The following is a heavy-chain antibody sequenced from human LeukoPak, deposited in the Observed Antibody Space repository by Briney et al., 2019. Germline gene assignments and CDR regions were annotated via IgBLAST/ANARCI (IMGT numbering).Heavy chain of an antibody. CDR2: IDPSDSYT. D-gene: IGHD2-2*01. CDR1: GYSFTSYW. J-gene: IGHJ4*02. CDR3: ARSACSSTSCYVFFDY. V-gene: IGHV5-10-1*01. Sequence: GESRKISCKGSGYSFTSYWISWVRQMPGKGLEWMGRIDPSDSYTNYSPSFQGHVTISADKSISTAYLQWSSLKASDTAMYYCARSACSSTSCYVFFDYWGQGTLVTVSS.